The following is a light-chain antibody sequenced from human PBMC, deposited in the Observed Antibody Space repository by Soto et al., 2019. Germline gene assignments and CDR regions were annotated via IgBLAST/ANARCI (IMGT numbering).Light chain of an antibody. CDR1: QSVSSY. V-gene: IGKV3-11*01. J-gene: IGKJ4*01. Sequence: EIVLTQSPATLSLSPGERATLSCRASQSVSSYLAWYQQKPGQAPRLLISDASNRATGIPARFSGSGSGTDFTLTISGLEPEDFAIYYCQQRGNWPLTFGGGTKVDIK. CDR3: QQRGNWPLT. CDR2: DAS.